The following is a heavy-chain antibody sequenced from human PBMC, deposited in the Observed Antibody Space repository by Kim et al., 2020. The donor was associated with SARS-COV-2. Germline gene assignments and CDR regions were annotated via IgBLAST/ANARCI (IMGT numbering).Heavy chain of an antibody. D-gene: IGHD6-13*01. CDR1: GGSISSYY. Sequence: SETLSLTCTVSGGSISSYYWSWIRQPPGKGLEWIGYIYYIGSTNYNPSLKSRVTISVDTSKNQFSLKLSSVTAADTAVYYCARSVIASPGPNWFDPWGQGTLVTVSS. J-gene: IGHJ5*02. CDR2: IYYIGST. CDR3: ARSVIASPGPNWFDP. V-gene: IGHV4-59*01.